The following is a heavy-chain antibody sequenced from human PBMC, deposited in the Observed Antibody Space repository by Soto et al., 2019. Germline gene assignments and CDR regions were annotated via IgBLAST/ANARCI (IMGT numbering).Heavy chain of an antibody. CDR3: AKDSLWWSSTSCDVPRDYYYYYMDV. Sequence: EVQLLESGGGLVQPGGSLRLSCAASGFTFSSYAMSWVRQAPGKGLEWVSALSGSGGSTYYADSVKGRFTISRDNSKNTLYLQMSSLRAEDTAVYYCAKDSLWWSSTSCDVPRDYYYYYMDVWGKGTTVTVSS. J-gene: IGHJ6*03. CDR2: LSGSGGST. CDR1: GFTFSSYA. D-gene: IGHD2-2*01. V-gene: IGHV3-23*01.